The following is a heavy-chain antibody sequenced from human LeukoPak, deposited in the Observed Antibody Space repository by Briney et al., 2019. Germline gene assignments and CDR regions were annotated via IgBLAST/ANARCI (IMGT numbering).Heavy chain of an antibody. Sequence: SETLSLTCTVSGGSISSSSYYWGWIRQPPGKGLEWFGSIYYSGSTYYNPSLKSRVTISVDTSKIQFSLKLSSVTAADTAVYYCARHQGITMIVVVIATYFDYWGQGTLVTVSS. V-gene: IGHV4-39*01. J-gene: IGHJ4*02. CDR3: ARHQGITMIVVVIATYFDY. CDR1: GGSISSSSYY. D-gene: IGHD3-22*01. CDR2: IYYSGST.